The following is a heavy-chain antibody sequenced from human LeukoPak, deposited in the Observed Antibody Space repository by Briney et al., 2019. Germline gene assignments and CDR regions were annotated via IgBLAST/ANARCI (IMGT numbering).Heavy chain of an antibody. CDR1: GGTFSSYA. CDR2: IIPIFGTA. D-gene: IGHD3-3*01. CDR3: ARVNYDFWSGYYRDYYYYGMDV. V-gene: IGHV1-69*01. Sequence: GSSVKVSCKASGGTFSSYAISWVRQAPGQGLEWMGGIIPIFGTANYVQKFQGRVTITADESTSTAYMELSSLRSEDTAVYYCARVNYDFWSGYYRDYYYYGMDVWGQGTTVTVSS. J-gene: IGHJ6*02.